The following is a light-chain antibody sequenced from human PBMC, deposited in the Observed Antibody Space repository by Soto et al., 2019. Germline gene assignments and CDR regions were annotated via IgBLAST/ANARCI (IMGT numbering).Light chain of an antibody. CDR3: SSYTSSNTLV. V-gene: IGLV2-14*01. Sequence: QSALTQPASVSGSPGQSITISCTGTSSDVGDFDCVSWYQQHPGKAPKLMIYEVSDRPSGVSNRFSGSKSGDTASLTISGLQAEEEADSYCSSYTSSNTLVFGGGTKLTVL. CDR2: EVS. J-gene: IGLJ2*01. CDR1: SSDVGDFDC.